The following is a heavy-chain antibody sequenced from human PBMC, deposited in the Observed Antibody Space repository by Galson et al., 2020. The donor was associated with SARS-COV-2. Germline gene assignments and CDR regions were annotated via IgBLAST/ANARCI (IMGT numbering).Heavy chain of an antibody. CDR3: ARDGGGGYNMIDY. CDR1: GFTFSSYS. D-gene: IGHD3-16*01. CDR2: ISPDGSNQ. Sequence: TGGSLRLSCVASGFTFSSYSMHWVRQAPGKGLESVAVISPDGSNQYYGVSVKGRFTISRDNSKNTLYLQVNSLRAEDTAVYYCARDGGGGYNMIDYWGQGTLVTVSS. V-gene: IGHV3-30-3*01. J-gene: IGHJ4*02.